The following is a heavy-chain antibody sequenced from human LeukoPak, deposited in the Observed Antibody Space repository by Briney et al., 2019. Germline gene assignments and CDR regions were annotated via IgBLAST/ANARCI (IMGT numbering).Heavy chain of an antibody. CDR2: INWNGGST. Sequence: AGGSLRLSCAASGFTFDDYGMSWVRQAPGKGLEWVSGINWNGGSTGYADSVKGRFTISRDNAKNSLYLQMNSLRAEDTALYYCASDGRSTGGVDYWGQGTLVTVSS. CDR1: GFTFDDYG. V-gene: IGHV3-20*04. D-gene: IGHD1-14*01. CDR3: ASDGRSTGGVDY. J-gene: IGHJ4*02.